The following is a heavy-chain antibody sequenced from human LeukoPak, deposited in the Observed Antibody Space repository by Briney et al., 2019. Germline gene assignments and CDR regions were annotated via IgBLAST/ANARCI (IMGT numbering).Heavy chain of an antibody. CDR1: VFTFSKYW. CDR2: INTDGTVT. D-gene: IGHD6-19*01. Sequence: PGGSLRLSCAASVFTFSKYWMLWARQAPGKGLESVSRINTDGTVTTYADSVKGRFTVSRDNADNTMFLQMNSVRDEDTAVYYCATKQWLAPPPDSWGQGTPVTVSS. J-gene: IGHJ4*02. V-gene: IGHV3-74*01. CDR3: ATKQWLAPPPDS.